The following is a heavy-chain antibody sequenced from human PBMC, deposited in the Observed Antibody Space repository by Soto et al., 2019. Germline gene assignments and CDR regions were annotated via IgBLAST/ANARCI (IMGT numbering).Heavy chain of an antibody. Sequence: KPSETLSLTCTVSGGSVSSGSYYWSWIRQPPGKGLEWIGYIYYSGSTNYNPSLKSRVTISVDTSKNQFSLKLSSVTAADPAVYLCARGASDFWSGYYRVEGSAFFIWGQGTMVTVS. CDR2: IYYSGST. V-gene: IGHV4-61*01. D-gene: IGHD3-3*01. CDR3: ARGASDFWSGYYRVEGSAFFI. CDR1: GGSVSSGSYY. J-gene: IGHJ3*02.